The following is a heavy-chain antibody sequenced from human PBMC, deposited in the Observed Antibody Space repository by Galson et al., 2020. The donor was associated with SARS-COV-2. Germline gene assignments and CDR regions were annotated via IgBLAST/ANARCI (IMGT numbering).Heavy chain of an antibody. CDR2: IRSKAYGGTT. CDR3: TRDRVLYGMDV. V-gene: IGHV3-49*04. D-gene: IGHD3-10*01. CDR1: GFTFGDYA. Sequence: GESLKISCSPSGFTFGDYAMTWVRQAPGKGLEWVGFIRSKAYGGTTEYAVSVKGRFTISRDDSKSIAYLQMNSLKTEDTAVYYCTRDRVLYGMDVWGQGTTVTVSS. J-gene: IGHJ6*02.